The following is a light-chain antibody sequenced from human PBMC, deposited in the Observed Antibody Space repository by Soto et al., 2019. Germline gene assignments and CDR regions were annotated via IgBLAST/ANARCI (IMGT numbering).Light chain of an antibody. Sequence: EVVMTQSPATLSVSPGERATLSCRASQSVGSNLAWYQQKPGQPPRLLIYGASTRATAIPARFSGSGSGTEFTLTISSLQSDDLAVYYCQQFYNWPQTFGQGTKV. CDR2: GAS. CDR3: QQFYNWPQT. J-gene: IGKJ1*01. V-gene: IGKV3-15*01. CDR1: QSVGSN.